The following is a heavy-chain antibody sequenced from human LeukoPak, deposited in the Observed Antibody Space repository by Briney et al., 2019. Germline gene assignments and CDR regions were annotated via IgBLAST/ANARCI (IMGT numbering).Heavy chain of an antibody. CDR3: ARTPSIAAAGIFDN. Sequence: KSSETLSLTCTVSGGSISSYYWSWIRQPPGKGLEWIGYIYYSGSTNYNPSLKSRVTISVDTSKNQFSLRLSSVTAADTAVYYCARTPSIAAAGIFDNWGQGTLVTVSS. CDR2: IYYSGST. CDR1: GGSISSYY. V-gene: IGHV4-59*12. D-gene: IGHD6-13*01. J-gene: IGHJ4*02.